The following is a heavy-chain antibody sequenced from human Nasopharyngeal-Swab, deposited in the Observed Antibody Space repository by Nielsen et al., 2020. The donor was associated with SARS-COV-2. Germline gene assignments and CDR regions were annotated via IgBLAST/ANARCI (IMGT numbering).Heavy chain of an antibody. D-gene: IGHD1-26*01. CDR2: INPSDDTA. V-gene: IGHV1-46*01. J-gene: IGHJ4*02. CDR3: AREDIVGPLLDY. Sequence: WVGQAPGQGLEWMGIINPSDDTASYAQKFQGRVTMTRDTSTSTVYMELSSLRSEDTAVYYCAREDIVGPLLDYWGQGTLVTVSS.